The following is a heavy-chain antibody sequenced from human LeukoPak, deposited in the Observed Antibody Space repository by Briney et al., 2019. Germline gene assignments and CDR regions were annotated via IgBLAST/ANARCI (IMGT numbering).Heavy chain of an antibody. J-gene: IGHJ3*02. D-gene: IGHD2-2*01. CDR3: ASAVVPAAAFDI. V-gene: IGHV4-38-2*01. CDR1: GYSISSVYY. CDR2: IYHSGST. Sequence: SETLSLTCAVSGYSISSVYYWGWIRQPPGKGLEWIVSIYHSGSTYYNPSLKSRVTISVDTSKNQFSLKLSSVTAADTAVYYCASAVVPAAAFDIWGQGTMVTVSS.